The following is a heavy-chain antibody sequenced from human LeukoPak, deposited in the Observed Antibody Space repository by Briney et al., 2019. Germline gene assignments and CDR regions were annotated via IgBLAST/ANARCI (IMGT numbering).Heavy chain of an antibody. J-gene: IGHJ4*02. V-gene: IGHV4-39*07. Sequence: SETLSLTCTVSGGSISSSSYYWGWIRQPPGKGLEWIGSIYYSGSTYYNPSLKSRVTISVDTSKNQFSLKLSSVTAADTAVYYCARVRAFYDYVWGSYRYTGPFDYWGQGTLVTVSS. D-gene: IGHD3-16*02. CDR2: IYYSGST. CDR1: GGSISSSSYY. CDR3: ARVRAFYDYVWGSYRYTGPFDY.